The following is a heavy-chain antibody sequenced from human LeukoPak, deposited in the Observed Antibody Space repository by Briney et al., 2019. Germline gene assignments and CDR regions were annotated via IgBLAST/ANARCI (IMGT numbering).Heavy chain of an antibody. CDR3: ARGRSYYMDV. CDR1: GGSFSGYY. J-gene: IGHJ6*03. V-gene: IGHV4-34*01. CDR2: INHSGST. Sequence: PSETLSLTCAVYGGSFSGYYWSWIRQPPGKGLEWIGEINHSGSTNYNPSLKSRVTISVDTSKNQFSLKLSSVTAADTAVYYCARGRSYYMDVWGKGTTVTVSS.